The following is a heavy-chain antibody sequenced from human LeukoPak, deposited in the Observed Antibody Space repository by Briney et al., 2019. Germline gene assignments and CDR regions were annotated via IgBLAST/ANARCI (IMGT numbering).Heavy chain of an antibody. CDR1: GYTFTTYG. CDR2: IIPIFGTA. V-gene: IGHV1-69*13. CDR3: ARDESDSGAFDI. D-gene: IGHD3-10*01. Sequence: ASVKVSCKTSGYTFTTYGINWVRQAPGQGLEWMGGIIPIFGTANYAQKFQGRVTITADESTSTAYMELSSLRSEDTAVYYCARDESDSGAFDIWGQGTMVTVSS. J-gene: IGHJ3*02.